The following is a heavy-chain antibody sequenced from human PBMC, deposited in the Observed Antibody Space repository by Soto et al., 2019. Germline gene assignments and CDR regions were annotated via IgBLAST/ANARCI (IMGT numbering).Heavy chain of an antibody. CDR1: GVSISNYY. V-gene: IGHV4-59*08. J-gene: IGHJ6*03. CDR3: ARTKVAAANYYYYMDV. D-gene: IGHD2-15*01. Sequence: SETLSLTCTVSGVSISNYYWSWIRQPPGKGLEWIGYMYYTGSTSYNPSLKSRVTTSVDTSKSQFSLKLSSVTAADTAVYYCARTKVAAANYYYYMDVWGKGTTVTVSS. CDR2: MYYTGST.